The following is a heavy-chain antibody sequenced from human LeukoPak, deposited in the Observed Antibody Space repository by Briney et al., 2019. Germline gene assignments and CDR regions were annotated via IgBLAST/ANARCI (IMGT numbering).Heavy chain of an antibody. J-gene: IGHJ5*02. CDR3: TRQWGYCSSTSCYNWFDP. D-gene: IGHD2-2*01. Sequence: SGGSLRLSCAASGFTFSGSAMHWVRQASGKGLEWVGRIRSKANSYATAYAASVKGRFTISRDDSKNTAYLQMNSLNTEDTAVYYCTRQWGYCSSTSCYNWFDPWGQGTLVTVSS. V-gene: IGHV3-73*01. CDR1: GFTFSGSA. CDR2: IRSKANSYAT.